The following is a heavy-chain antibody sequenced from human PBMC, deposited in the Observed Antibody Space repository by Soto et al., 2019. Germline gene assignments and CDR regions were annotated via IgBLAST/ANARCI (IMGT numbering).Heavy chain of an antibody. Sequence: PGESLKISCKASGYSFTTYWIGWVRQMPGKGLEWMGIIYPIDSDVRYSPSFEGQVTMSADKSINTAYLQWSSLKASDSAMYYCARQESGTARPDYWGQGTLVTVSS. CDR2: IYPIDSDV. CDR1: GYSFTTYW. J-gene: IGHJ4*02. CDR3: ARQESGTARPDY. D-gene: IGHD1-26*01. V-gene: IGHV5-51*01.